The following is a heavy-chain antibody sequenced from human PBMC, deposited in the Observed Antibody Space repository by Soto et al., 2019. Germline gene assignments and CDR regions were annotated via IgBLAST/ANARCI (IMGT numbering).Heavy chain of an antibody. V-gene: IGHV2-5*02. CDR2: IYWDDDK. J-gene: IGHJ4*02. Sequence: QITLKESGPTLVKPTQTLTLTCTFSGFSLSTSGVGVGWIRQPPGKALEWLALIYWDDDKRYSPSLKSRLTSTKDTSKNQVVLTMTTMDPVDTATYYCAHRPSYCSPGSCYSGFDCWGQGTLVTVSS. CDR3: AHRPSYCSPGSCYSGFDC. CDR1: GFSLSTSGVG. D-gene: IGHD2-15*01.